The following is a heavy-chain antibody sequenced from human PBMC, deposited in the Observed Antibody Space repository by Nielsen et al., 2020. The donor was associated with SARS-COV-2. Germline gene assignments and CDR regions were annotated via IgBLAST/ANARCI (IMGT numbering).Heavy chain of an antibody. CDR1: GGSISSYY. CDR2: IYYSGSP. J-gene: IGHJ4*02. Sequence: SETLSLTCTVSGGSISSYYWSWIRQPPGKGLEWIGYIYYSGSPNYNPSLKSRVTISVDTSKNQFSLKLSSVTAADTAVYYCAMQQLEMATFDYWGQGTLVTVSS. CDR3: AMQQLEMATFDY. D-gene: IGHD5-24*01. V-gene: IGHV4-59*01.